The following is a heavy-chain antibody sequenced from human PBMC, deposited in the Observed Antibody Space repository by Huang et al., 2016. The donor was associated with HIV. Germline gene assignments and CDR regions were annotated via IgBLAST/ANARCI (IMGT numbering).Heavy chain of an antibody. Sequence: QVQLVQSGAEVKKPGASVTISCKASGFSILIYYIHWVRQAPGQGLEGMGIVNPGGGGADDEQKFKGRVTMTRDTSTRTLYRELSSLRSEDTAVYYCAREGITPSGTEVSGFDFWGQGTPVSVSS. CDR1: GFSILIYY. D-gene: IGHD6-13*01. V-gene: IGHV1-46*03. CDR2: VNPGGGGA. CDR3: AREGITPSGTEVSGFDF. J-gene: IGHJ5*01.